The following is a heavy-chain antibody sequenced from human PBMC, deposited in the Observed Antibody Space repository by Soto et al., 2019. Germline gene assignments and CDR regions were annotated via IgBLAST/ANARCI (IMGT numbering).Heavy chain of an antibody. CDR1: GFSFSNCG. CDR2: ISYDGSNK. V-gene: IGHV3-30*03. CDR3: ACTXGYDFWSGYPRYYGMDV. D-gene: IGHD3-3*01. Sequence: GGSLRLSCAASGFSFSNCGMHWFRQAPGKGLGWVAVISYDGSNKYYADSVKGRFTISRDNSKNTLYLQMNSLRAEDTAVYYCACTXGYDFWSGYPRYYGMDVWGPGTTVTVSS. J-gene: IGHJ6*02.